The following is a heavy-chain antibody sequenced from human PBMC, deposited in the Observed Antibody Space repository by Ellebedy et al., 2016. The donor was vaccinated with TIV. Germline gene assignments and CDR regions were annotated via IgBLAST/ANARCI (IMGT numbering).Heavy chain of an antibody. D-gene: IGHD2-2*01. CDR3: ARPAGAADLNYYY. J-gene: IGHJ4*02. V-gene: IGHV1-18*01. Sequence: ASVKVSCXASGYTFTSYGISWVRQAPGQGLEWMGIINPSGGSTSYAQKLQGRVTMTTDTSTSTAYMELSSLRSEDTAVYYCARPAGAADLNYYYWGQGTLVTVSS. CDR2: INPSGGST. CDR1: GYTFTSYG.